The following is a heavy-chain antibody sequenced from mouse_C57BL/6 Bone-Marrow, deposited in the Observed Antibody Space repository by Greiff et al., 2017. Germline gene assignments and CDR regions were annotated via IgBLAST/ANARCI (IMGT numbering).Heavy chain of an antibody. CDR1: GYTFTSYW. J-gene: IGHJ3*01. CDR3: ARGSY. V-gene: IGHV1-59*01. Sequence: QVQLQQSGAELVRPGTSVKLSCKASGYTFTSYWMPWVQQRPGQGLEWIGAIDPSDSYTNYTQKFKGKATFTVDTSSSTAYMQHSSLTSEDSAVCYCARGSYWGQGTLVTVSA. CDR2: IDPSDSYT.